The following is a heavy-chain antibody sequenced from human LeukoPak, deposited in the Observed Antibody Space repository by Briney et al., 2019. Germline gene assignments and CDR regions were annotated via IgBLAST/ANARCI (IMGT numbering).Heavy chain of an antibody. CDR1: GGSISSSSYY. Sequence: SETLSLTCTVSGGSISSSSYYWGWIRQPPGKGLEWIGSIYYSGSTYYNPSLKSRVTISVDASKNQFSLKLKSVTAADTAVYYCARDGGARSFTNGLNWFDPWGQGILVTVSS. CDR2: IYYSGST. CDR3: ARDGGARSFTNGLNWFDP. J-gene: IGHJ5*02. D-gene: IGHD2-8*01. V-gene: IGHV4-39*07.